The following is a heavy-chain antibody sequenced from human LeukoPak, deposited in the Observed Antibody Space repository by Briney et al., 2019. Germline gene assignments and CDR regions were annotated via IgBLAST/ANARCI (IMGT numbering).Heavy chain of an antibody. CDR2: ISYDGSNK. CDR1: GFTFSSYA. CDR3: ASIVGATPFDY. D-gene: IGHD1-26*01. J-gene: IGHJ4*02. V-gene: IGHV3-30-3*01. Sequence: GRSLRLSCAASGFTFSSYAMHWVRQAPGKGLEWVAVISYDGSNKYYADSVKGRFTISRDNSKNTLYLQMNSLRAEDTAVYYCASIVGATPFDYWGQGTLVTVSS.